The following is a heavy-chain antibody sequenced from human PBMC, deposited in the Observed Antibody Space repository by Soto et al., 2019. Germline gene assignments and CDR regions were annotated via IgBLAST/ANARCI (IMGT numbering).Heavy chain of an antibody. V-gene: IGHV3-30-3*01. Sequence: GGSLRLSCAASGFTFSNYAMSWVRQAPGKGLEWVAVISYDGSNKYYADSVKGRFTISRDNSKNTLYLQMNSLRAEDTAAYYCFLQVGPLEPWGHWFDPWGQGTLVTVSS. D-gene: IGHD1-1*01. CDR1: GFTFSNYA. CDR2: ISYDGSNK. CDR3: FLQVGPLEPWGHWFDP. J-gene: IGHJ5*02.